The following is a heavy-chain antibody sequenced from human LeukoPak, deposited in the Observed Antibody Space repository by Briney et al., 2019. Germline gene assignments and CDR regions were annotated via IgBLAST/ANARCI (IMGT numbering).Heavy chain of an antibody. CDR1: GFTFSSYA. CDR3: ARDPRLGILTD. J-gene: IGHJ3*01. CDR2: ISYDGSNK. D-gene: IGHD3-9*01. V-gene: IGHV3-30-3*01. Sequence: GGSLRLSCAASGFTFSSYAMHWVRQAPGKGLEWVAVISYDGSNKYYADSVKGRFTISRDNSKNTLYLQMNSLRAEDTAVYYCARDPRLGILTDWGQGTMVTVSS.